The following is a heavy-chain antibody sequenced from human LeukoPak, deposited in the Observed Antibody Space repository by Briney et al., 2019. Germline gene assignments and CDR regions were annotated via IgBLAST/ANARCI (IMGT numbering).Heavy chain of an antibody. Sequence: PGGSLRLSCAASGFTFSDYYMSWIRQAPGKGLEWVSYISSSGSTIYYADSVKGRFTISRDNAKNSLYLQMNSLRAEDTAVYYCATGGFSRDGYSIEDAFDIWGQGTMVTVSS. V-gene: IGHV3-11*01. CDR3: ATGGFSRDGYSIEDAFDI. CDR1: GFTFSDYY. J-gene: IGHJ3*02. CDR2: ISSSGSTI. D-gene: IGHD2-15*01.